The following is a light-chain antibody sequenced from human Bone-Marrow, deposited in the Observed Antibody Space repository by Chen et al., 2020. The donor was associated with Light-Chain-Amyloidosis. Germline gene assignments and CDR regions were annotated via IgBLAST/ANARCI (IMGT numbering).Light chain of an antibody. CDR3: QQYNSYPIT. CDR2: DAS. J-gene: IGKJ5*01. V-gene: IGKV1-5*01. Sequence: DTQMTQSPTTLSASVGDRVTITCRASQSISSWLAWYKQKPGKAPKLLIYDASSLESGVPSRFSGSGSETEFTLTISSLQPDDFATYYCQQYNSYPITFGQGTRLEIK. CDR1: QSISSW.